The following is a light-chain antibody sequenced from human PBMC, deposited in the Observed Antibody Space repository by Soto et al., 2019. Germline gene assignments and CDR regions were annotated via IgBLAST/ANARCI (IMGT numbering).Light chain of an antibody. CDR2: DAS. V-gene: IGKV3-11*01. CDR3: QVRDVWPS. Sequence: IVLTQSPVTLALSPGERAVLSCRASQSVGTSLAWYQHKPGQAPRLFIYDASKRAPGIPARFSGSGSGTDFTLTISSLEPEDFAVYYCQVRDVWPSFGQGTKVDIK. J-gene: IGKJ1*01. CDR1: QSVGTS.